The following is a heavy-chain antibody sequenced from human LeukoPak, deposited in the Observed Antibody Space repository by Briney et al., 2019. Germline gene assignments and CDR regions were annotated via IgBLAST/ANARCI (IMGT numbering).Heavy chain of an antibody. D-gene: IGHD3-22*01. Sequence: PSETLSLTCTVSGGSVSSGSYYWSWIRQPPGKGLEWIGYIYYSGSTNYNPSLKSRVTISVDTSKNQFSLKLSSVTAADTAVYYCARTHYDSKGFDYWGQGTLVTVSS. CDR1: GGSVSSGSYY. CDR2: IYYSGST. V-gene: IGHV4-61*01. CDR3: ARTHYDSKGFDY. J-gene: IGHJ4*02.